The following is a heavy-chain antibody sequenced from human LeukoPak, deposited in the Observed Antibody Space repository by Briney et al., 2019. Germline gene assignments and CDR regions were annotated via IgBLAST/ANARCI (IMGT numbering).Heavy chain of an antibody. V-gene: IGHV3-48*03. Sequence: PGGSLRLSCVASGFTFSSYEMNWVRQVPGKGLEWVSYISSGGSTIYYADSVKGRFTISRDNAKNSLYLQMNSLRAEDTAVYYCARLWGSGPDRFDIWGQGTMVTVSS. CDR2: ISSGGSTI. CDR1: GFTFSSYE. J-gene: IGHJ3*02. CDR3: ARLWGSGPDRFDI. D-gene: IGHD3-10*01.